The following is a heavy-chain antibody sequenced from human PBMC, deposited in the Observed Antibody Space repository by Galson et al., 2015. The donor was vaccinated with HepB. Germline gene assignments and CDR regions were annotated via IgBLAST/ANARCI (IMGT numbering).Heavy chain of an antibody. CDR1: GGSISSGDYY. CDR3: ARARHDILTGYYLGTFDY. V-gene: IGHV4-30-4*01. D-gene: IGHD3-9*01. CDR2: IYYSGST. J-gene: IGHJ4*02. Sequence: TLSLTCTVSGGSISSGDYYWSWIRQPPGKGLEWIGYIYYSGSTYYNPSLKSRVTISVDTSKNQFSLKLSSVTAADTAVYYCARARHDILTGYYLGTFDYWGQGTLVTVSS.